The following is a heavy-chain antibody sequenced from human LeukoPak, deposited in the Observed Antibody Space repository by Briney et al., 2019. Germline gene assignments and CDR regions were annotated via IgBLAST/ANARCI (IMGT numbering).Heavy chain of an antibody. J-gene: IGHJ4*02. CDR1: GFTFSSYS. V-gene: IGHV3-48*01. CDR2: ISGSSSTI. CDR3: ARVYCSGGSCSTGDYFDY. D-gene: IGHD2-15*01. Sequence: PGGSLRLSCAASGFTFSSYSMNWVRQAPGKGLECVSYISGSSSTIYYADSVKGRFTISRDNAKNSLYLQMNSLRAEDSAVYYCARVYCSGGSCSTGDYFDYWGQGTLVTVSS.